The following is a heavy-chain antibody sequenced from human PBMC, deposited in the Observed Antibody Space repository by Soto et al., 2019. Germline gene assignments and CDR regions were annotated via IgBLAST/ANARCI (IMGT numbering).Heavy chain of an antibody. CDR1: GFTFSSYA. Sequence: EVQLLESGGGLVQPGGSLRLSCAASGFTFSSYAMSWVRQAPGKGLEWVSAISGSGGSTYYADSVKGRFTISSDNSKNTLYLQMNSLRAEDTAVYYCAKDRPGYSSGWYPFDYWGQGTLVTVSS. CDR2: ISGSGGST. V-gene: IGHV3-23*01. J-gene: IGHJ4*02. CDR3: AKDRPGYSSGWYPFDY. D-gene: IGHD6-19*01.